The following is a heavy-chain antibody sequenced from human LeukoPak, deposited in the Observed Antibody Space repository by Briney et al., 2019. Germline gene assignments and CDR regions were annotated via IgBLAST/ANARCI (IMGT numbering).Heavy chain of an antibody. V-gene: IGHV4-61*01. CDR2: IYYSGST. Sequence: PSETLSLTCTVSGGSVSSGSYYWSWIRQPPGKGLEWIGYIYYSGSTNYNPSLKSRVTISADTSKNQFSLKLSSVTAADTAVYYCARVVRGVIKPFDYWGQGTLVTVSS. CDR3: ARVVRGVIKPFDY. CDR1: GGSVSSGSYY. D-gene: IGHD3-10*01. J-gene: IGHJ4*02.